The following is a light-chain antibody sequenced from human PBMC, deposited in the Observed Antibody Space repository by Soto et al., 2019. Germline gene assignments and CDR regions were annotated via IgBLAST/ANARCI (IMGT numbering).Light chain of an antibody. Sequence: EIGLTRSPGTLFLSPGERPTLSGRAGQRITRSYLPWYRQSPGQAPRLLIFGASYRATAIPDRFSGSGSGTDFTLTISRLEPEDFAVYYCQQYSSSPPEFTFGPGTKVDSK. CDR2: GAS. CDR1: QRITRSY. CDR3: QQYSSSPPEFT. V-gene: IGKV3-20*01. J-gene: IGKJ3*01.